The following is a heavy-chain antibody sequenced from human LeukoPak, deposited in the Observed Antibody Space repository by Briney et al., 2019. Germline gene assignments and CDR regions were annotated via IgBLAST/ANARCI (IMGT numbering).Heavy chain of an antibody. Sequence: PGGSLRLSCAASGFTFTNAWMNWVRQAPGQGLEWVGRIKGETNDETTDYAAPVKGRFIISRDDSRNTLYLQMNSLKNEDTAVYYCTTGIRGDCGQGTLVTVSS. CDR1: GFTFTNAW. V-gene: IGHV3-15*07. J-gene: IGHJ4*02. CDR2: IKGETNDETT. CDR3: TTGIRGD.